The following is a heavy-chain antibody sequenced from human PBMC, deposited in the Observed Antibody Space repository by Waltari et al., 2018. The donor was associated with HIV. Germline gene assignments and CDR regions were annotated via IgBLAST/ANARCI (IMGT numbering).Heavy chain of an antibody. V-gene: IGHV3-7*02. J-gene: IGHJ4*02. CDR2: INPVGSTK. CDR3: ASGLGDWGY. Sequence: DAHLVESGGALVQPGGYLRLSCSASGFTFSGYWMCWVRQAPGKGLEWVANINPVGSTKYHVDSVRGRFTISRDNAKNSLYLQMSSLRAEDTAVYYCASGLGDWGYWGRGTLVTISS. CDR1: GFTFSGYW. D-gene: IGHD2-21*02.